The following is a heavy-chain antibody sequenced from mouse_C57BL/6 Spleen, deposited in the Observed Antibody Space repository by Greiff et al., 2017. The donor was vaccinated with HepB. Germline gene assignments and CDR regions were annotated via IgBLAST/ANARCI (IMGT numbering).Heavy chain of an antibody. V-gene: IGHV1-42*01. J-gene: IGHJ4*01. CDR2: INPSTGGT. D-gene: IGHD2-1*01. CDR3: AKYGKGAMDY. CDR1: GYSFTGYY. Sequence: EVKLQQSGPELVKPGASVKISCKASGYSFTGYYMNWVKQSPEKSLEWIGEINPSTGGTTYNQKFKAKATLTVDKSSSTAYMQLKSLTSEDSAVYYCAKYGKGAMDYWGQGTSVTVSS.